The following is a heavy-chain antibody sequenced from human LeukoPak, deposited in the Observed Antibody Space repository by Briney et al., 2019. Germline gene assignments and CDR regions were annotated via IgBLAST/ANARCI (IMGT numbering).Heavy chain of an antibody. J-gene: IGHJ4*02. V-gene: IGHV4-38-2*02. Sequence: PSETMSLTCTVAGYSISSGYYWGWIRQPPGKGLGWIGSVYHSGSTNYNPSLKSRVTISVDTSKNQFSLRLGSVTAADTAVYYCARDCSSSSCYLDYWSQGTLVTVSS. CDR3: ARDCSSSSCYLDY. D-gene: IGHD2-2*01. CDR2: VYHSGST. CDR1: GYSISSGYY.